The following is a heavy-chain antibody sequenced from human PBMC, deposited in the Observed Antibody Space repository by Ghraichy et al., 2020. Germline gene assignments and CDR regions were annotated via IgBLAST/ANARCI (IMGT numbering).Heavy chain of an antibody. CDR1: GFTFSSYR. CDR2: ISSSSYI. CDR3: ARDPGYCSGGRCYLEQFDY. J-gene: IGHJ4*02. V-gene: IGHV3-21*01. Sequence: LSLTCAASGFTFSSYRMNWVSQAPGKGLEWVSFISSSSYIEYADSVKGRFTISRDNAKNSLYLQMNSLRAEDTAVYYCARDPGYCSGGRCYLEQFDYWVQGTLVTVSS. D-gene: IGHD2-15*01.